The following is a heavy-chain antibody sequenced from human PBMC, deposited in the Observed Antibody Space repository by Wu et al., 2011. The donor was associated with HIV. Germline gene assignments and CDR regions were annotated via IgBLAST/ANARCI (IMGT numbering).Heavy chain of an antibody. CDR2: ILPLLGRP. CDR1: GGTFNNYA. CDR3: TMVAAEGYFTS. D-gene: IGHD2-15*01. Sequence: QVQVVQSGAEVKKPGSSVKVSCKASGGTFNNYAISWVRQAPGQGLEWMGGILPLLGRPNYVEEFQDRVTITTDEFKNTSYMDLSSLRSDDTAVYYCTMVAAEGYFTSWGQGTLVTVSS. V-gene: IGHV1-69*05. J-gene: IGHJ4*02.